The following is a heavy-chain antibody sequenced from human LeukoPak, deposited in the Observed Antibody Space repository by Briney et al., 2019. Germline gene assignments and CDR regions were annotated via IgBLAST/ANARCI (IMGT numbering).Heavy chain of an antibody. CDR3: ARGFIVGDGDYGRSY. J-gene: IGHJ4*02. V-gene: IGHV3-21*01. CDR2: ISSSSSYI. D-gene: IGHD4-17*01. Sequence: GGSLRLSCAASGFTFSSYSMNWVRQAPGKGLEWVSSISSSSSYIYYADSVKGRFTISRDNAKNSLYLQMNSLRAEDTAVYYCARGFIVGDGDYGRSYWGQGTLVTVSS. CDR1: GFTFSSYS.